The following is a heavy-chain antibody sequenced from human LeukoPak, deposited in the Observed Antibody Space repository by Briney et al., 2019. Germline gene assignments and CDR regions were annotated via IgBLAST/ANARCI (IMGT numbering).Heavy chain of an antibody. J-gene: IGHJ4*02. Sequence: ASVKVSCKASGYTFTGYYMHWVRQAPGQGLEWMGWINPNSGGTNYAQKFQGRVTMTRDTSISTAYMELSRLRSDDTAVYYCARVLGYYDSSGKLDYRGQGTLVTVSS. V-gene: IGHV1-2*02. CDR2: INPNSGGT. CDR3: ARVLGYYDSSGKLDY. CDR1: GYTFTGYY. D-gene: IGHD3-22*01.